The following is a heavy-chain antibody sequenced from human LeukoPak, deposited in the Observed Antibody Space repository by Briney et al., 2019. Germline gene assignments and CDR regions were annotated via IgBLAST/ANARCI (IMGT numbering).Heavy chain of an antibody. CDR2: IYYSGST. V-gene: IGHV4-59*01. Sequence: PSETLSLTCTVSGGSISSYYWSWIRQPPGKGLEWIGYIYYSGSTNYNPSLKSRVTISVDTSKNQFSLKLSSVTAAETAVYYCTRVDYYDSSGYYFNNWFDPWGQGTLVTVSS. J-gene: IGHJ5*02. CDR1: GGSISSYY. D-gene: IGHD3-22*01. CDR3: TRVDYYDSSGYYFNNWFDP.